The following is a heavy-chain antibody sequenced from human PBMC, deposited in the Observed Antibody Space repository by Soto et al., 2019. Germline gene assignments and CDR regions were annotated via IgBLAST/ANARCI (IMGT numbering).Heavy chain of an antibody. CDR3: ARRQTGSGSSYFDN. CDR2: IHHSGST. J-gene: IGHJ4*02. Sequence: QVHLQESGPGLVKPSQTLSLTCTVSGVSISSDEYYWNWIRQLPGKGLEWIGFIHHSGSTFFNPSLESQVSISVDSSKNQFFLTLNSVTAADTAVYYCARRQTGSGSSYFDNWGQGILVRVSS. V-gene: IGHV4-31*01. D-gene: IGHD3-10*01. CDR1: GVSISSDEYY.